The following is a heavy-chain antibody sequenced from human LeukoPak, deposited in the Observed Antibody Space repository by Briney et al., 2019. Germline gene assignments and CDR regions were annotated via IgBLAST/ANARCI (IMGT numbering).Heavy chain of an antibody. Sequence: ASVKVSCKASGYTFTSYAMHWVRQAPGQRLEWMGWINAGNGNTKYSQKFQGRVTITWDTSASTAYMELSSLRSEDTAVYYCARGIVVVVAAGAFDIWGQGTMVTVSS. V-gene: IGHV1-3*01. CDR2: INAGNGNT. CDR1: GYTFTSYA. D-gene: IGHD2-15*01. CDR3: ARGIVVVVAAGAFDI. J-gene: IGHJ3*02.